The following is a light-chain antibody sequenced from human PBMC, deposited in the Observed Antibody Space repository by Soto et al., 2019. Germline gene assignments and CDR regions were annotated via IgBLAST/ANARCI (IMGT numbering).Light chain of an antibody. CDR3: QQYGSSPWT. CDR2: GAS. CDR1: QSVSSRK. Sequence: EIVLTQSPGTLYLSPGERATLSCRASQSVSSRKFAWYQQKSGQAPRLLIYGASSRATGLPDRFSGSGSGTDFTLTINRLEPEDFAVYYCQQYGSSPWTFGQGTKVEIK. J-gene: IGKJ1*01. V-gene: IGKV3-20*01.